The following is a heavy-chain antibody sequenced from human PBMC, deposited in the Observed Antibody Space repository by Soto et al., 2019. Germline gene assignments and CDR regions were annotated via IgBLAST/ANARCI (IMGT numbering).Heavy chain of an antibody. CDR2: IKTKADGGTT. CDR3: TPGSVGGV. Sequence: EVQLVESGGGLVKPGGSLRLSCAASGFIISNAWMNWVRQAPGKGLEWVGRIKTKADGGTTDYAAPVKGRFTISRDDSKNTLYLKRNSLKPDDQAFYYGTPGSVGGVWGQGTRVTVPS. J-gene: IGHJ6*02. D-gene: IGHD2-15*01. V-gene: IGHV3-15*07. CDR1: GFIISNAW.